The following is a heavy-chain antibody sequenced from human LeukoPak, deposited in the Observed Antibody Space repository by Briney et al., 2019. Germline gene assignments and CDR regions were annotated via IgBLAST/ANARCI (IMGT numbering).Heavy chain of an antibody. D-gene: IGHD2-2*01. CDR2: ISGSGGST. V-gene: IGHV3-23*01. CDR1: GFTFSSYA. Sequence: GGSLRLSCAASGFTFSSYAMSWVRQAPGKGLEWVSAISGSGGSTYYADSVKGRFTISRDNSKNTLYLQMNSLRAEDTAVYYCAKGGVDIVVVPAAQDGAFDIWGQGTMVTVSS. J-gene: IGHJ3*02. CDR3: AKGGVDIVVVPAAQDGAFDI.